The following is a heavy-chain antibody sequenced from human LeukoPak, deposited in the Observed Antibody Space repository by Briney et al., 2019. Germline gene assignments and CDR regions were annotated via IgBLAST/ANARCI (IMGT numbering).Heavy chain of an antibody. CDR2: ISSSGRTM. CDR1: GFTFNNYE. CDR3: AELGITMIGGV. J-gene: IGHJ6*04. D-gene: IGHD3-10*02. Sequence: GGSLRLSCAASGFTFNNYEMNWVRQPPGKGLEWVSYISSSGRTMFYADSVKGRFTISRDNAKNSLYLQMNSLRAEDTAVYYCAELGITMIGGVWGKGTTVTISS. V-gene: IGHV3-48*03.